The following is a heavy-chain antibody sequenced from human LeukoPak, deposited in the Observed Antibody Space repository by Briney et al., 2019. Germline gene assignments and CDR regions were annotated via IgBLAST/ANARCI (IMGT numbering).Heavy chain of an antibody. J-gene: IGHJ4*02. CDR1: GGSISSYY. CDR3: ARRPCPECGFDY. V-gene: IGHV4-59*01. D-gene: IGHD3-3*01. Sequence: SETLSLTCTVFGGSISSYYWSWIRQPPGKGLEWIGYIYYSGSTNYNPSLKSRVTISVKTSKNQFSLKLRSVTAADTAVYYCARRPCPECGFDYWGQGTLVTVSS. CDR2: IYYSGST.